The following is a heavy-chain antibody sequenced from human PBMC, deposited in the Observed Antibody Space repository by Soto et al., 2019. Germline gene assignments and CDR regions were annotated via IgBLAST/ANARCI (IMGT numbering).Heavy chain of an antibody. CDR3: ANFVVDTAILPY. J-gene: IGHJ4*02. Sequence: QLQLQESGSGLVKPSQTMSLTCAVSGGSISSGGYSWSWVRQPPGKGLEWIGFIYHTGTTHYNPSLKSRVTISGDESKNQFSLNLTSVTAADTAVYYCANFVVDTAILPYWGQGALVTVSS. CDR2: IYHTGTT. V-gene: IGHV4-30-2*01. CDR1: GGSISSGGYS. D-gene: IGHD2-21*02.